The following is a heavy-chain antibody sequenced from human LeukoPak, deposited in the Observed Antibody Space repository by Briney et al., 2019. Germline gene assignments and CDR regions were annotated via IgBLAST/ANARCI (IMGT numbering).Heavy chain of an antibody. J-gene: IGHJ4*02. CDR1: GFTFSSYG. V-gene: IGHV3-30*18. Sequence: PGVSLRLSCAASGFTFSSYGMHGVRQAPGKGLEWVAVISYDGSNKYYADSVKGRFTISRDNSKNTLYLQMNSLRAEDTAVYYCAKAGGYSYLDYWGQGTLVTVSS. CDR2: ISYDGSNK. CDR3: AKAGGYSYLDY. D-gene: IGHD5-18*01.